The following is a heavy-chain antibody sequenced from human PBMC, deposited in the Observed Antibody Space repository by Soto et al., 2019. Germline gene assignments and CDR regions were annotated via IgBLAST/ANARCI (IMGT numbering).Heavy chain of an antibody. CDR3: ARRGYNNYDLDS. D-gene: IGHD4-4*01. CDR2: IYPGDSDT. J-gene: IGHJ4*02. CDR1: GYSFTNYW. Sequence: GESLKISCKGFGYSFTNYWIGWVRQMPGKGLEWMGIIYPGDSDTTYSPSFQGQVTISADKSLNTAYLQWSSLKASDTAMYYCARRGYNNYDLDSWCQGTLVTVSS. V-gene: IGHV5-51*01.